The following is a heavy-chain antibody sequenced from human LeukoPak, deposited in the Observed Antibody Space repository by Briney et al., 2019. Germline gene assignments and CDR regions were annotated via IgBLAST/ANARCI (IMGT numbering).Heavy chain of an antibody. V-gene: IGHV4-34*01. Sequence: SETLSLTCAVYGGSFSGYYWSWIRQPPGKGLEWIGEINHSGSTNYNPSLKSRVTISVDTSKNQFSLKLSSVTAADTAVYYCARDSKLGYVSIWGQGTMVTVSS. D-gene: IGHD5-12*01. J-gene: IGHJ3*02. CDR3: ARDSKLGYVSI. CDR1: GGSFSGYY. CDR2: INHSGST.